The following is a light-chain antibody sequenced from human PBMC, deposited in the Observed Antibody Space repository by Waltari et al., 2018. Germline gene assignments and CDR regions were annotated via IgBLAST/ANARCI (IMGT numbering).Light chain of an antibody. CDR1: QDVNSW. V-gene: IGKV1-5*03. CDR3: QHYDSYSPWT. J-gene: IGKJ1*01. CDR2: RTS. Sequence: DIQMTQSPSTLSASVGDRVSITCRASQDVNSWLAWYQQKPGKAPKLLIYRTSRLESGVPSRFSGSGSGTEFTLTISSLQPDDFATYYCQHYDSYSPWTFGQETRVEV.